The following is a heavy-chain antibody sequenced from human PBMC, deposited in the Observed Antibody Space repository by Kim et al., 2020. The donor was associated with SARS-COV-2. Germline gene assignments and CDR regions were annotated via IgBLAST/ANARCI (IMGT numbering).Heavy chain of an antibody. Sequence: GGSLRLSCVASGFTFSSHSMNWVRQAPGKGLEWVSSISSSGSYIYYADSVKGRFTISRDNAKNSLYLQMNSLRAENTAVYYCARGRPGRRMGFDYWGQGTLVTVSS. D-gene: IGHD1-1*01. J-gene: IGHJ4*02. CDR1: GFTFSSHS. V-gene: IGHV3-21*01. CDR2: ISSSGSYI. CDR3: ARGRPGRRMGFDY.